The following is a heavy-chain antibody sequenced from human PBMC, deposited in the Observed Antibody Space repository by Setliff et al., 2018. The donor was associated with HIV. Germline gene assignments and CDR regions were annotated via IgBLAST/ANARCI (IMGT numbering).Heavy chain of an antibody. V-gene: IGHV1-2*02. CDR3: ARDTAGGIAALNWFDP. D-gene: IGHD6-13*01. CDR2: INPNSGGT. CDR1: GYTFTGYY. Sequence: ASVKVSCKASGYTFTGYYMHWVRQAPGQGLEWMGWINPNSGGTNYAQTFQGRVTMTRDTSISTVYMELSRLRSDDTAVYYCARDTAGGIAALNWFDPWGQGTLVTVSS. J-gene: IGHJ5*02.